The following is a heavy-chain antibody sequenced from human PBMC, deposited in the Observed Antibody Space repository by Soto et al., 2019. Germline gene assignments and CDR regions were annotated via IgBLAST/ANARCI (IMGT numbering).Heavy chain of an antibody. CDR3: ARGAPTTVTTWFDP. J-gene: IGHJ5*02. D-gene: IGHD4-17*01. V-gene: IGHV1-69*01. CDR2: IIPVFGKA. Sequence: QLQLVQSGAEVKKPGSSVKVSCKASGGTLSNFAINWVRQAPGQGLEWMGGIIPVFGKAKYAQKFQGRVHFTADESTITSYMEVASLTSEDTAVYYCARGAPTTVTTWFDPWGQGTLVTVSS. CDR1: GGTLSNFA.